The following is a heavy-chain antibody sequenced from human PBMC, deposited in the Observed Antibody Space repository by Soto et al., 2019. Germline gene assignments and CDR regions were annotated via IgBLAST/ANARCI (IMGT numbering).Heavy chain of an antibody. D-gene: IGHD1-26*01. J-gene: IGHJ6*04. CDR2: ISGSGGST. V-gene: IGHV3-23*01. CDR3: AKEGWSRPRYRGSYFPLTDYYYGMDV. CDR1: GFTFSSYA. Sequence: LRLSCAASGFTFSSYAMSWVRQAPGKGLEWVSAISGSGGSTYYADSVKGRFTISRDNSKNTLYLQMNSLRAEDTAVYYCAKEGWSRPRYRGSYFPLTDYYYGMDVWGKGTTVTVSS.